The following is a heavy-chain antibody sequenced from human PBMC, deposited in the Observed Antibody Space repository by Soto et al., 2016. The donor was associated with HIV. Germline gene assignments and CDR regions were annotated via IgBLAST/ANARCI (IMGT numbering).Heavy chain of an antibody. Sequence: EMQLVESGGGLVKPGGSLRLSCAASGFTFSNAWMSWVRQAPGKGLEWVGRIKSKTDGGTTDYAAPVKGRFTISRDDSKNTLYLQMNSLKTEDTAVYYCKAGYYRGRVDAFDIWGQGTMVTVSS. J-gene: IGHJ3*02. CDR3: KAGYYRGRVDAFDI. V-gene: IGHV3-15*01. D-gene: IGHD3-9*01. CDR1: GFTFSNAW. CDR2: IKSKTDGGTT.